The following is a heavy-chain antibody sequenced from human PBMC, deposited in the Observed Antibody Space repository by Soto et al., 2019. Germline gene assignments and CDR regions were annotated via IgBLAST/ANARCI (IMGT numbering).Heavy chain of an antibody. Sequence: SETLSLTCAVSGGSISSSNWWSWVRQPPGKGLEWIGEIYHSGSTNYNPSLKSRVTISVDKSKNQFSLKLSSVTAADTAVYYCSGSRRSGYYLFDYWGQGTLVTVS. CDR3: SGSRRSGYYLFDY. CDR1: GGSISSSNW. D-gene: IGHD3-3*01. CDR2: IYHSGST. J-gene: IGHJ4*02. V-gene: IGHV4-4*02.